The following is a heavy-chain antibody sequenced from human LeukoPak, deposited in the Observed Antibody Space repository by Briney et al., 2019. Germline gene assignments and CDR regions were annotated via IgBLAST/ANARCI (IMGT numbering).Heavy chain of an antibody. CDR1: GFTFKDYG. CDR2: INRNGDSL. V-gene: IGHV3-20*04. CDR3: ARRIEMATIGFDH. D-gene: IGHD5-24*01. J-gene: IGHJ4*02. Sequence: GGSLRLSCAVSGFTFKDYGVTWISQAPGKGLEWVSGINRNGDSLGYADSVKGRFTISRNNAKNSLYLQMDNLRAEDTAFYYCARRIEMATIGFDHWGQGALVTVSS.